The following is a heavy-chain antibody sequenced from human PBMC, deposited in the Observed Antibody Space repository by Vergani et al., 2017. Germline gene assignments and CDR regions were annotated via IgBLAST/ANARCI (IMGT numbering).Heavy chain of an antibody. V-gene: IGHV5-51*03. J-gene: IGHJ4*02. CDR1: PNSFFSHW. Sequence: EVQLVQSGAEVKKSGESLKISCQGSPNSFFSHWVAWVRRTPGKGLEWIGIIFPGDSDTRYSPSFQGQVTMSAAKSIETVYLQWRSLKTSDTGTYFCARAYNRGLGHFDYWGQGTRVTVS. CDR2: IFPGDSDT. D-gene: IGHD3-10*01. CDR3: ARAYNRGLGHFDY.